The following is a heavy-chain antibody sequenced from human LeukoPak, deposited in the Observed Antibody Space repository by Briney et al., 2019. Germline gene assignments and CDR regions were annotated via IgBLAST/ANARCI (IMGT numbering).Heavy chain of an antibody. Sequence: PSETLSLTCTVSGGSISSYYWGWFRHPPGKGLVWIGYVYYSGSTNYNPPLKSRVTISVDTSKNQFSLKLSSVTAADTAVYYCARGPVFSLERGSFDYWGQGTLVTVSS. D-gene: IGHD3-10*01. J-gene: IGHJ4*02. V-gene: IGHV4-59*01. CDR2: VYYSGST. CDR1: GGSISSYY. CDR3: ARGPVFSLERGSFDY.